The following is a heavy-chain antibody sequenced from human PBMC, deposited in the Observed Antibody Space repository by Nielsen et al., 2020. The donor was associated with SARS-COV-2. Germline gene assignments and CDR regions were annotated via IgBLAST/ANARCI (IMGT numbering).Heavy chain of an antibody. V-gene: IGHV3-23*01. CDR1: GFTFSSYA. CDR3: AKSAYRYGQGYLAY. CDR2: ISGSGGST. D-gene: IGHD5-18*01. Sequence: GGSLRLSCAASGFTFSSYAMSWVRQAPGKGLEWVSAISGSGGSTYYADSVKGRFTISRDNSKNTLYLQMNSLRAEDTAVYSCAKSAYRYGQGYLAYWGPGPLVTVSS. J-gene: IGHJ4*02.